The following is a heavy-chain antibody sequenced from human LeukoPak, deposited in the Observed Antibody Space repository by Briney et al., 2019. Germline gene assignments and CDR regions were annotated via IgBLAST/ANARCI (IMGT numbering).Heavy chain of an antibody. CDR3: ARQSDPYYHYGLDF. J-gene: IGHJ6*02. CDR1: GGGIKIYY. CDR2: VYYTGTT. V-gene: IGHV4-59*01. Sequence: PLRTLCLTRALSGGGIKIYYCSWIRPPPGKGLGCIGYVYYTGTTSYNPSLKSRVTISVETSKNQFSLTLTSVTAADTAVYHCARQSDPYYHYGLDFWGQGTTVIVFS.